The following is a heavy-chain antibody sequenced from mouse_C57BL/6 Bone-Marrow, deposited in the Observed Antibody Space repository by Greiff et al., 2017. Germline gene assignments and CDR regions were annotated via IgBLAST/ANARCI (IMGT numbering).Heavy chain of an antibody. CDR1: GYTFTDYY. V-gene: IGHV1-26*01. CDR2: INPNNGGT. Sequence: DVQLQQSGPELVKPGASVKISCKASGYTFTDYYMNWVKQSHGKSLEWIGDINPNNGGTSYNQKFKGKATLTVDKSSSTAYMELRSLTSEDSAVYYCARSFFFDYWGKGTTLTVSS. CDR3: ARSFFFDY. J-gene: IGHJ2*01.